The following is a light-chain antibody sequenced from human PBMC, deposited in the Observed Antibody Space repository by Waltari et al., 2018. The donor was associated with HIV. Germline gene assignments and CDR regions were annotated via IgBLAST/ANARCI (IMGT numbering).Light chain of an antibody. CDR2: DVS. V-gene: IGLV2-11*01. CDR3: CSYAGTFNWV. J-gene: IGLJ3*02. CDR1: SSDVGGYNY. Sequence: QSALTQPRSVSGSPGQSVSISCTGTSSDVGGYNYVSWYQQHPGKVPQPLIYDVSKRPSGVPDRFSGSKSGNTASLTISGLQAEDEADYYCCSYAGTFNWVFSGGTKLTVL.